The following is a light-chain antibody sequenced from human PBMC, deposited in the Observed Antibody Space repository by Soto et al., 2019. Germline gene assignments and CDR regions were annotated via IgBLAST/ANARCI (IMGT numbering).Light chain of an antibody. J-gene: IGLJ3*02. Sequence: QSALTQPASVSGSPGQSITISCTGTSSDVCAYKYVSWYQHHPGKAPKFMIYDVSNRPSGVSNRFSGSKSGNTASLTISGLQAEDEADYYCSSYTTSNTVLFGGGTKLTVL. CDR1: SSDVCAYKY. V-gene: IGLV2-14*01. CDR3: SSYTTSNTVL. CDR2: DVS.